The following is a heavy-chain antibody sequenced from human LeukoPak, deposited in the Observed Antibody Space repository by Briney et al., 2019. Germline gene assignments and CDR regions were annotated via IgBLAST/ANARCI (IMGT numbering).Heavy chain of an antibody. Sequence: ASVKVSCKASGYTFTSYYMHWVRQAPGQGLEWMGIINPSGGSTSYAQKFQGRVTMTRDMSTSTVYMELSSLRSEDTAVYYCARGGYSSGGGNAGGAFDIWGKGTMVTVSS. V-gene: IGHV1-46*01. CDR2: INPSGGST. CDR3: ARGGYSSGGGNAGGAFDI. D-gene: IGHD4-23*01. CDR1: GYTFTSYY. J-gene: IGHJ3*02.